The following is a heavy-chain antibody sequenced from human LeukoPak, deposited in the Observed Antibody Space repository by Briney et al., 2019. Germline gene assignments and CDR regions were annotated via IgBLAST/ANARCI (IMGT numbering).Heavy chain of an antibody. CDR1: GFTFSSYS. CDR3: ARDWPDYGGHFDY. J-gene: IGHJ4*02. Sequence: GGSLRLSCAASGFTFSSYSMNWVRQAPGKGLEWVSSISSSSSYIYYADSVKGRFTISRDNAKNSLYLQMNSLRAEDTAVYYCARDWPDYGGHFDYWGQGTLVTVSS. V-gene: IGHV3-21*01. D-gene: IGHD4-23*01. CDR2: ISSSSSYI.